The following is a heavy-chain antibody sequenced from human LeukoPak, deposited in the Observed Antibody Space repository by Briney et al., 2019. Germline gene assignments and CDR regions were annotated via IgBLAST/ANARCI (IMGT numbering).Heavy chain of an antibody. CDR3: ATLVYSGSRYHFDT. J-gene: IGHJ4*02. Sequence: PSETLSLTCSVSNGAVKNYYWTWIRQPPGQGLGWIGNFLYSGTTTYRASLDSRLIISVDNSKNTVSLRLFSVTAADTAVYYCATLVYSGSRYHFDTWGQGTLVTVSS. V-gene: IGHV4-59*02. CDR1: NGAVKNYY. CDR2: FLYSGTT. D-gene: IGHD1-26*01.